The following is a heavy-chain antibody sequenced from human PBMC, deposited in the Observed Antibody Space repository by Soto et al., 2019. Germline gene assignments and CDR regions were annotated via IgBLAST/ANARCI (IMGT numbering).Heavy chain of an antibody. J-gene: IGHJ4*02. CDR3: ARVGSGCPGDY. CDR2: INAGNGNT. CDR1: GYTFTSYA. D-gene: IGHD6-19*01. Sequence: QVQLVQSGAEEKKPGASVKVSCKASGYTFTSYAMHWVRQAPGQRLEWMGWINAGNGNTKYSQKFQGRVTITRDTSASTAYMELSSLRSEDTAVYSCARVGSGCPGDYWGQGTLVTVSS. V-gene: IGHV1-3*05.